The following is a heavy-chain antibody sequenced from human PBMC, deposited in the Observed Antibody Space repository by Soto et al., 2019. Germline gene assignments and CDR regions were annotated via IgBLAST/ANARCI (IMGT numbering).Heavy chain of an antibody. CDR2: IYYSGST. Sequence: AETLSLTCTVSGGSISSYYWSWIRQPPGKGLEWIGYIYYSGSTYYNPSLKSRVTISVDTSKNQFSLKLSSVTAADTAVYYCARRGNGYYYYGMDVWGQGTTVTVSS. J-gene: IGHJ6*02. CDR1: GGSISSYY. D-gene: IGHD4-4*01. CDR3: ARRGNGYYYYGMDV. V-gene: IGHV4-59*08.